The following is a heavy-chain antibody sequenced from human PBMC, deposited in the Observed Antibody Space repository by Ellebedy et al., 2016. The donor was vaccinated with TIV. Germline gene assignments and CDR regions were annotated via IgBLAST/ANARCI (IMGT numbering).Heavy chain of an antibody. D-gene: IGHD6-13*01. J-gene: IGHJ4*02. Sequence: GESLKISXTASGFTFSNSWMSWVRQAPGRGLEWMGNIKPDGTQRYYVDSVKGRFTISRDNAKSSLYLQMDSLRAEDTAVYYCATWGSSWFAYFDYWGQGTPVIVSS. V-gene: IGHV3-7*03. CDR3: ATWGSSWFAYFDY. CDR2: IKPDGTQR. CDR1: GFTFSNSW.